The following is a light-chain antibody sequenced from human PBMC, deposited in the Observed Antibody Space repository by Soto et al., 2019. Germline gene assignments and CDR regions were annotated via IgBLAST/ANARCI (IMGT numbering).Light chain of an antibody. CDR2: EVS. J-gene: IGLJ1*01. V-gene: IGLV2-8*01. CDR1: SSDVGGYNY. CDR3: SSYAGSNNWN. Sequence: QSALTQPPSASGSPGQSVTISCTGTSSDVGGYNYVSWYQQHPGKAPKLMIYEVSKRPSGVPDRFSGSKSGNTASLTVSGLQAEDEADYYCSSYAGSNNWNFGTGTKLPS.